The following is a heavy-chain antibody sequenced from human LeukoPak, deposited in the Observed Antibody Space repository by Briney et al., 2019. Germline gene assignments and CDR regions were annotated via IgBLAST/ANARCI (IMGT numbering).Heavy chain of an antibody. CDR1: GFTFSSYG. D-gene: IGHD4-11*01. CDR3: AKGLTTLDY. J-gene: IGHJ4*02. V-gene: IGHV3-23*01. Sequence: GGSLRLSCAASGFTFSSYGMHWVRQAPGKGLEWVSTVFGLDHRTSYADSVKGRFTISRDNSKNTLSLQMNSLRAEDTAVYYCAKGLTTLDYWGQGTLVTVSS. CDR2: VFGLDHRT.